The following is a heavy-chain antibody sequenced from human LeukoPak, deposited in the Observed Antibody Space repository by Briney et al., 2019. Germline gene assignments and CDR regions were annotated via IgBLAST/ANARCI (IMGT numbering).Heavy chain of an antibody. CDR3: ATNVDGGNSFDY. J-gene: IGHJ4*02. V-gene: IGHV5-51*01. CDR2: IYPGDSDT. D-gene: IGHD4-23*01. Sequence: GESLKISCKASSYNFRNYWIGWVRQMPGKGLEWMGIIYPGDSDTRYSPSFQGQVTISADKSISTAYLQWSSLKASDTAMYYCATNVDGGNSFDYWGQGTLVTVSS. CDR1: SYNFRNYW.